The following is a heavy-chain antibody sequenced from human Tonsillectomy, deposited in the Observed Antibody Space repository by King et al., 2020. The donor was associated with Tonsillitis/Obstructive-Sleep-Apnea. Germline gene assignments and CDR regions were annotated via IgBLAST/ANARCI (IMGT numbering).Heavy chain of an antibody. D-gene: IGHD1-7*01. Sequence: VQLVESGGGLVQPGGSLRLSCSASGFTFSDSTMFWVRQAPGKGLEFVASVSGNGGSTNHAASVQGRFTISRDNSKSTLYLQMSSLRPEDTAVYYCAKFRYNWTYVFDYWGQGALVTV. CDR2: VSGNGGST. CDR3: AKFRYNWTYVFDY. J-gene: IGHJ4*02. V-gene: IGHV3-64D*08. CDR1: GFTFSDST.